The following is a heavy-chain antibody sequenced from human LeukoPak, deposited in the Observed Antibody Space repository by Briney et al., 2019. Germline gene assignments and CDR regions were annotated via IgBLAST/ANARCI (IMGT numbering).Heavy chain of an antibody. V-gene: IGHV3-48*03. CDR1: GFTFGNYE. D-gene: IGHD5-24*01. CDR3: ARGGSRGVYFEF. J-gene: IGHJ4*02. CDR2: ISTSGSVI. Sequence: GGSLRLSCAASGFTFGNYEMNWVRQAPGKGLEWVSYISTSGSVIHYPDSVRGRFTISRDNAKNSLYLRMNSLRAEDTAVYYCARGGSRGVYFEFWGQGTLLTVSS.